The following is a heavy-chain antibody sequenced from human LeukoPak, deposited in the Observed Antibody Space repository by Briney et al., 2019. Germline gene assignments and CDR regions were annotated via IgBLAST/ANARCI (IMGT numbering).Heavy chain of an antibody. D-gene: IGHD6-13*01. V-gene: IGHV3-21*01. Sequence: GGSLRLSCAASGFTFSSYSMNWVRQAPGKGLEWVSFISSSSSYIYYADSAKGRFTISRDNAKNSLYLQMNSLRAEDTAVYYCAREEGISSSWYGDYYYYYYMDVWGKGTTVTVSS. CDR3: AREEGISSSWYGDYYYYYYMDV. J-gene: IGHJ6*03. CDR2: ISSSSSYI. CDR1: GFTFSSYS.